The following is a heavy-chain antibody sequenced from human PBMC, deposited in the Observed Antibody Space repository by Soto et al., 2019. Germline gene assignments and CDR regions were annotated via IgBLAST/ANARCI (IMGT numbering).Heavy chain of an antibody. J-gene: IGHJ6*03. V-gene: IGHV3-23*01. CDR1: GFTFSSYA. D-gene: IGHD3-10*01. CDR2: ISGSGGST. CDR3: ARDRFSVTMVRGVVYYYYYMDV. Sequence: GGSLRLSCAASGFTFSSYAMSWVRQAPGKGLEWVSAISGSGGSTYYADSVKGRFTISRDNSKNTLYLQMNSLRAEDTAVYYCARDRFSVTMVRGVVYYYYYMDVWGKGTTVTVSS.